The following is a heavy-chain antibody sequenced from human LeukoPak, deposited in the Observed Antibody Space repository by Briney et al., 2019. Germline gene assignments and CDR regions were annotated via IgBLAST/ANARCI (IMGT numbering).Heavy chain of an antibody. CDR2: IYYSGST. D-gene: IGHD6-13*01. V-gene: IGHV4-31*03. CDR3: ARDPIIAAAGKNYYYGMDV. Sequence: SQTLSLTCTVSGGSISSGGYYWSWIRQHPGKGLEWIGYIYYSGSTYYNPSLKSRVTISVDTSKNQFSLKLSSVTAADTAVYYCARDPIIAAAGKNYYYGMDVWGQGNTVTVSS. J-gene: IGHJ6*02. CDR1: GGSISSGGYY.